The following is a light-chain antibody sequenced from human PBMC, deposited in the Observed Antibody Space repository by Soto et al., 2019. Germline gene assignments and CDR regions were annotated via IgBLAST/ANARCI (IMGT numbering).Light chain of an antibody. CDR1: QRVPSNY. CDR3: QQYAYSRT. CDR2: DAS. V-gene: IGKV3-20*01. J-gene: IGKJ1*01. Sequence: EIVLKQSPATLSLYPGGRASLSGRASQRVPSNYLAWYQQKPGQAPSLLIYDASRRAIGIPDRFSGSGSGTDFTLTISRLEPEDFAVYYCQQYAYSRTFGQGTKVDNK.